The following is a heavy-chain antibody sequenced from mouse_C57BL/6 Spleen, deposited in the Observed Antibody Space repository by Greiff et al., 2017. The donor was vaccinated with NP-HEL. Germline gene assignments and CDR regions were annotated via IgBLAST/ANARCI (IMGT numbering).Heavy chain of an antibody. J-gene: IGHJ1*03. CDR1: GYTFTSYW. V-gene: IGHV1-64*01. CDR2: IHPNSGST. D-gene: IGHD2-1*01. CDR3: AREGGGNRYFDV. Sequence: QVQLQQPGAELVKPGASVKLSCKASGYTFTSYWMHWVKQRPGQGLEWIGMIHPNSGSTNYNEKFKSKATLTVDKSSSTAYMQLSSLTSEDSAVYYCAREGGGNRYFDVWGTGTTVTVSS.